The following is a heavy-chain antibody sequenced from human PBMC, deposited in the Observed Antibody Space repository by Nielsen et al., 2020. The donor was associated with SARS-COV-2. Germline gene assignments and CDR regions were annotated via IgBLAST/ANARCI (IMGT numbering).Heavy chain of an antibody. J-gene: IGHJ3*01. CDR3: SRGDDAFDL. Sequence: ASVKVSCKASGYTFTSYYIHWVRQAPGQGLEWMGRINPNSGGTNYAQKFQDRVTMTRDTSISTAYMELSRLRSDDTAVYYCSRGDDAFDLWGQGTMVTVSS. CDR1: GYTFTSYY. V-gene: IGHV1-2*06. CDR2: INPNSGGT.